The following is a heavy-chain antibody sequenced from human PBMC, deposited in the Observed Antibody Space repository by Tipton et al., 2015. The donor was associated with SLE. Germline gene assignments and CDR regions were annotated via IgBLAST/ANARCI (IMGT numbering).Heavy chain of an antibody. CDR1: GFTFSDAW. J-gene: IGHJ3*02. V-gene: IGHV3-15*01. Sequence: QLVQSGGDVVQPGRSLRLSCAASGFTFSDAWMNWVRQAPGKGLEWVGRIKRKTEGETTDYGVPVKGRFSISRDDSKNTLFLQMNSLKTEDTAVYYCTTGGTRGIWGQGTMVTVSS. D-gene: IGHD3/OR15-3a*01. CDR2: IKRKTEGETT. CDR3: TTGGTRGI.